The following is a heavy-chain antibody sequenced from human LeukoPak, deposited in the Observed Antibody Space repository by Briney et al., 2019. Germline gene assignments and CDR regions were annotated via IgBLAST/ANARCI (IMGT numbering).Heavy chain of an antibody. CDR3: TGGHYSNTL. Sequence: TGGSLRLSCAASGFIVSDKYMSWVRQAPGKGLEWISVIYSDGNTYYSDSVKGRFTISRDNSKNTLLHKMDSLRVEDTAVYYCTGGHYSNTLGGQGTLVTVSS. V-gene: IGHV3-66*01. D-gene: IGHD6-13*01. CDR1: GFIVSDKY. J-gene: IGHJ4*02. CDR2: IYSDGNT.